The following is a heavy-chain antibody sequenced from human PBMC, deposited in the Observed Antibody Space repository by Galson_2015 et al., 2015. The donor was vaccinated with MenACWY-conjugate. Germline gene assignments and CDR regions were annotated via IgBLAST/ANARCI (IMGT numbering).Heavy chain of an antibody. CDR3: ARGLGDSAYYSMYV. V-gene: IGHV1-69*06. Sequence: SVKVSCKASGGTFGSYAISWVRQAPGQGLQWMGGIIPIFGTANYAQKFQGRVTITADKSTSTAYMELSSLRSGDTAVFYCARGLGDSAYYSMYVWGKGTTVTVSS. D-gene: IGHD2-21*02. CDR1: GGTFGSYA. J-gene: IGHJ6*03. CDR2: IIPIFGTA.